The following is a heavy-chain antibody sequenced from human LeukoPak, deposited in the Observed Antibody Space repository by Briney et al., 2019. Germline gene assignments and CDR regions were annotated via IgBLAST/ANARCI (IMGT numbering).Heavy chain of an antibody. J-gene: IGHJ4*02. V-gene: IGHV3-30*02. D-gene: IGHD1/OR15-1a*01. Sequence: GGSLRLSCAASGFTFSDYGTQWVRQAPGKGLEWVAFIRFDGSSKYYTDSVKGRFTISRDNSKNTLYLQMSSLRAEDTAVYYCAKEGTASKPSDLDYWGQGTLVTVSS. CDR3: AKEGTASKPSDLDY. CDR1: GFTFSDYG. CDR2: IRFDGSSK.